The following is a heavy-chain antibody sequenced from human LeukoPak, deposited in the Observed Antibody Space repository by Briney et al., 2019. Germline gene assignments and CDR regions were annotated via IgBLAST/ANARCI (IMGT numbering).Heavy chain of an antibody. CDR2: VKSKANGEKT. D-gene: IGHD3-3*01. V-gene: IGHV3-15*01. CDR3: TTMSAIFGVVIPDY. J-gene: IGHJ4*02. Sequence: GGSLRLSCAVSGFVFSDAWMSWVRQAPGKGLEWVGRVKSKANGEKTDYAAPVKGRFSISRDDSKNTLFLQMYSLRTEDTGIYYCTTMSAIFGVVIPDYWGQGTLVTVSS. CDR1: GFVFSDAW.